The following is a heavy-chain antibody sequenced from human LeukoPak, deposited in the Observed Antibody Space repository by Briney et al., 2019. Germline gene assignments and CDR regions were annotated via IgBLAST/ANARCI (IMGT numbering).Heavy chain of an antibody. CDR2: ISYDGTNK. D-gene: IGHD2-15*01. CDR3: ARGDMVAIDY. Sequence: GGSLRLSCAASGFTFSSYAMHWVRQAPGKGLEWVAVISYDGTNKYYADSVEGRFTISRDNSKNTVYLQMNSLRAEDTAVYYCARGDMVAIDYWGQGTLVTVSS. V-gene: IGHV3-30-3*01. J-gene: IGHJ4*02. CDR1: GFTFSSYA.